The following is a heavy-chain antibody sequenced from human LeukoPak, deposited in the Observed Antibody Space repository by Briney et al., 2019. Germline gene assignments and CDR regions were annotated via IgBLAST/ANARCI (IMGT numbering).Heavy chain of an antibody. D-gene: IGHD3-10*01. CDR3: ARGRELDY. V-gene: IGHV3-7*01. CDR1: GFPFSSYW. CDR2: IKQDGSKK. Sequence: GGSLRLSCVASGFPFSSYWMTWVRQAPGKGLEWVANIKQDGSKKSYVDSVKGRFTISRDNAKNTLYLQMNSLRAEDTAVYYCARGRELDYWGQGTLVTVSS. J-gene: IGHJ4*02.